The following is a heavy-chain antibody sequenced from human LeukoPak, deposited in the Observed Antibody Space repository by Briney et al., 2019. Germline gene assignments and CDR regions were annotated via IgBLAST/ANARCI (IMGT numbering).Heavy chain of an antibody. J-gene: IGHJ5*02. CDR3: ARDRLTCSSTSCYISWFDP. D-gene: IGHD2-2*02. V-gene: IGHV1-2*02. CDR2: INPNSGGT. CDR1: GYTFTDYY. Sequence: ASVKVSCRASGYTFTDYYMHWVRQAPGLGLEWMGWINPNSGGTNYAQKFQGRVTMTRDTSISTAYMELSRLRSDDTAIYYCARDRLTCSSTSCYISWFDPWGQGTLVTVSS.